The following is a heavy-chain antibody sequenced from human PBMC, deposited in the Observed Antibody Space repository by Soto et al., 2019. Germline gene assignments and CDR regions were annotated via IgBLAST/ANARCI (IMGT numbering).Heavy chain of an antibody. CDR2: INPNSGGT. D-gene: IGHD3-10*01. J-gene: IGHJ6*02. V-gene: IGHV1-2*02. Sequence: ASVKVSCKASGYTFTGYYMHWVRQAPGQGLEWMGWINPNSGGTNYAQKFQGRVTMTRDTSISTAYMELSRLRSDDTAVYYCARADGSGSYPYYYYYYGMDGWGQGTTVTVSS. CDR1: GYTFTGYY. CDR3: ARADGSGSYPYYYYYYGMDG.